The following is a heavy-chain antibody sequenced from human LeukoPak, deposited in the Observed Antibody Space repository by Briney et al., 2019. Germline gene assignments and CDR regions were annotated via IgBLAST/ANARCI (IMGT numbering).Heavy chain of an antibody. V-gene: IGHV4-34*01. Sequence: SETLSLTCAVYGGSFSGYYWSWIRQPPGKGLEWIGEINHSGSTNYNPSLKSRVAISVDTSKNQFSLKLSSVTAADTAVYYCARLDILTGTSTLLDYWGQGTLVTVSS. CDR1: GGSFSGYY. CDR3: ARLDILTGTSTLLDY. CDR2: INHSGST. D-gene: IGHD3-9*01. J-gene: IGHJ4*02.